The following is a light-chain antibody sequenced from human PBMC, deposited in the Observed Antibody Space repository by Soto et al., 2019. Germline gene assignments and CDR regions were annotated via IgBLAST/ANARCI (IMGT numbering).Light chain of an antibody. CDR2: GAS. CDR1: QSVRSSN. CDR3: QQYGSSPST. V-gene: IGKV3-20*01. J-gene: IGKJ1*01. Sequence: EIVLPQSTGTLSLSPGERATLSCRASQSVRSSNLAWYQQKPGQAPRLLIYGASSRATGIPDRFSGSGSGTDFTLTISRLEPEDFAVYYCQQYGSSPSTFGQGTKVDIK.